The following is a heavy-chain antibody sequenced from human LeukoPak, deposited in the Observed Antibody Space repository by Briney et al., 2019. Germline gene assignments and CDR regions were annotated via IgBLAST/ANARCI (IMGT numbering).Heavy chain of an antibody. CDR2: IYYSGST. CDR1: GGSISSYY. CDR3: ARVDYDFWSGYNYYFDY. V-gene: IGHV4-59*01. J-gene: IGHJ4*02. D-gene: IGHD3-3*01. Sequence: SETLSLTCTVSGGSISSYYWSWIRQPPGKGLEWIGYIYYSGSTNYNPSLKSRVTISVDTSKNQFSLKLSSVTAADTAVYYCARVDYDFWSGYNYYFDYRGQGTLVTVSS.